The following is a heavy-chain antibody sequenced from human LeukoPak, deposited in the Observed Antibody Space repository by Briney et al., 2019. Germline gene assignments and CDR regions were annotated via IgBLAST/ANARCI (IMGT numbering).Heavy chain of an antibody. CDR3: ARDVFWPIYSPFDY. V-gene: IGHV3-11*06. CDR1: GFSFSDYQ. Sequence: GGSLRLSCAASGFSFSDYQMTWIRQAPGRGLEWISHISSRSTSTNYADSVKGRFTISRDNAKNSLYLQMNSLSAEDTAVYYCARDVFWPIYSPFDYGGQEPLATVPS. D-gene: IGHD3-3*01. CDR2: ISSRSTST. J-gene: IGHJ4*02.